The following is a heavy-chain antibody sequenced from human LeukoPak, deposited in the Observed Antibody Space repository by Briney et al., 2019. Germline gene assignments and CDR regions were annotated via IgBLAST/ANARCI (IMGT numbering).Heavy chain of an antibody. D-gene: IGHD3-16*01. CDR1: GGSITSHF. J-gene: IGHJ3*01. V-gene: IGHV4-4*08. CDR3: ARDDYGVFDAFDV. CDR2: VSKSGST. Sequence: SETLSLTCTVSGGSITSHFWTWIRQAPGKGREWVGYVSKSGSTNYNPSLQSRITISVDTSKNQFFLKLTSMTAADTAVYFCARDDYGVFDAFDVWGQGTVVTVSS.